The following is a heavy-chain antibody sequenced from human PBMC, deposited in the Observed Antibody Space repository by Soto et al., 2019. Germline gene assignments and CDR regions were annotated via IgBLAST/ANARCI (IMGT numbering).Heavy chain of an antibody. D-gene: IGHD2-15*01. J-gene: IGHJ5*02. CDR2: INPDNGNT. CDR1: GYTFTRYT. V-gene: IGHV1-3*01. CDR3: ARGIATGQLDP. Sequence: ASVKVSCKASGYTFTRYTMNWVRQAPGQRLEWMGWINPDNGNTKSSQRFQDRVIITRDTSASTAYMDLSSLRSEDTAVYYCARGIATGQLDPWGQGTLVTVSS.